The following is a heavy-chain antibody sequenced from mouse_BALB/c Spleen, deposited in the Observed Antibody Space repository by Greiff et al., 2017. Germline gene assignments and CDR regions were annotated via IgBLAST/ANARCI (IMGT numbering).Heavy chain of an antibody. V-gene: IGHV1S81*02. CDR3: APTMIPAWFAY. CDR2: INPSNGRT. Sequence: QVHVKQPGAELVKPGASVKLSCKASGYTFTSYWMHWVKQRPGQGLEWIGEINPSNGRTNYNEKFKSKATLTVDKSSSTAYMQLSSLTSEDSAVYYCAPTMIPAWFAYWGQGTLVTVSA. D-gene: IGHD2-4*01. CDR1: GYTFTSYW. J-gene: IGHJ3*01.